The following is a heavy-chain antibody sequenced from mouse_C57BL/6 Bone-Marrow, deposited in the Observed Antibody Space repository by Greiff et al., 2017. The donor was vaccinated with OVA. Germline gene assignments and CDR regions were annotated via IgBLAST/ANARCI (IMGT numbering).Heavy chain of an antibody. V-gene: IGHV3-6*01. CDR2: ISYDGSN. CDR1: GYSITSGYY. CDR3: ARDRYYYAMDY. J-gene: IGHJ4*01. Sequence: EVQVVESGPGLVKPSQSLSLTCSVTGYSITSGYYWNWIRQFPGNKLEWMGYISYDGSNNYNPSLKNRISITRDTSKNQFFLKLNSVTTEDTATYYCARDRYYYAMDYWGQGTSVTVSS.